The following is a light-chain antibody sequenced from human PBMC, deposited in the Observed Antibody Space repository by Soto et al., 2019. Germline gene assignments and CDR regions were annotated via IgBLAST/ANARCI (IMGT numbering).Light chain of an antibody. V-gene: IGKV3-20*01. J-gene: IGKJ1*01. CDR3: KQYGSSPT. Sequence: EIVLTQSPGTLSLSPGERATLSCRSSQSVSSSYLAWYQHKPGQAPRLLIYDVSSRATGIPDRFTGSGSGTDFCLPISRLEPEDFAVYYCKQYGSSPTFGQGTKVEIQ. CDR1: QSVSSSY. CDR2: DVS.